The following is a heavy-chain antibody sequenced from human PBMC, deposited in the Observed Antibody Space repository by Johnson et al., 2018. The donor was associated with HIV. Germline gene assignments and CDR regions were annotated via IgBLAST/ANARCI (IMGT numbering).Heavy chain of an antibody. Sequence: QVQLVESGGGVVQPGRSLRLSCAASGFTFSRYAMHWVRQAPGKGLEWVAVISYDGSNKYYADSVKGRFTISIDNSKNTLYLQMNSLRAEDTAVYYCAKNSAAFDIWGQGTMVTVSS. CDR1: GFTFSRYA. V-gene: IGHV3-30*04. CDR3: AKNSAAFDI. D-gene: IGHD2/OR15-2a*01. J-gene: IGHJ3*02. CDR2: ISYDGSNK.